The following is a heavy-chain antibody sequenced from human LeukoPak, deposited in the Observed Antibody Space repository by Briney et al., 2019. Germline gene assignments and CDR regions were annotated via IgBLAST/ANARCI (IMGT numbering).Heavy chain of an antibody. CDR3: ARGFLRSGYFDH. Sequence: SETLSLTCAVYGGSFSGYYWSWIRQPPGKGLEWIGEINHSGSTNYNPSLKSRVTISVDTSKNQFSLKLSSVTAADTAVYYCARGFLRSGYFDHWGQGTLVTVSS. CDR2: INHSGST. CDR1: GGSFSGYY. V-gene: IGHV4-34*01. D-gene: IGHD3-3*01. J-gene: IGHJ4*02.